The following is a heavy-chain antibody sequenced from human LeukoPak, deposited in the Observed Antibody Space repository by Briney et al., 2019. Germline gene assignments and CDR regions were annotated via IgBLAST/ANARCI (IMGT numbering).Heavy chain of an antibody. J-gene: IGHJ3*02. D-gene: IGHD6-13*01. CDR2: IYYSGST. Sequence: GSLRLSCAASGFTFSSYSMNWVRQAPGKGLEWIGYIYYSGSTNYNPSLKSRVTISVDTSKNQFSLKLSSVTAADTAVYYCATPSQYSSSWPDAFDIWGQGTMVTVSS. V-gene: IGHV4-59*08. CDR1: GFTFSSYS. CDR3: ATPSQYSSSWPDAFDI.